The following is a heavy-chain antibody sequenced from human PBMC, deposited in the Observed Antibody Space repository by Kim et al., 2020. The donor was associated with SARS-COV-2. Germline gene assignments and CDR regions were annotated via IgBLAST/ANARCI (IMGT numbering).Heavy chain of an antibody. CDR3: ARDGRKKSSSGDYYYYYGMDV. D-gene: IGHD6-6*01. CDR1: GFTFSSYG. V-gene: IGHV3-33*01. Sequence: GGSLRLSCAASGFTFSSYGMHWVRQAPGKGLEWVAVIWYDGSNKYYADSVKGRFTISRDNSKNTLYLQMNSLRAEDTAVYYCARDGRKKSSSGDYYYYYGMDVWGQGTTVTVSS. CDR2: IWYDGSNK. J-gene: IGHJ6*02.